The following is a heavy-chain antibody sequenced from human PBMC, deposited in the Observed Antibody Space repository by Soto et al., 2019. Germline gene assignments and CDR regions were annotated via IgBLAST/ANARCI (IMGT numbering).Heavy chain of an antibody. CDR2: IYSGGST. D-gene: IGHD6-13*01. V-gene: IGHV3-66*01. CDR3: AKGPLIAAAGAALMIDY. J-gene: IGHJ4*02. Sequence: GGSLRLSCAASGFTVSSNYMSWVRQAPGKGLEWVSVIYSGGSTYYADSVKGRFTISRDNSKNTLYLQMNSLRAEDTAVYYCAKGPLIAAAGAALMIDYGGQGTLVTVSS. CDR1: GFTVSSNY.